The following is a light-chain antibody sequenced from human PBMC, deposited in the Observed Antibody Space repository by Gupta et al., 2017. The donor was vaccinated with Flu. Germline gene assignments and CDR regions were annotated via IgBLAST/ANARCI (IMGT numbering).Light chain of an antibody. V-gene: IGLV1-40*01. CDR2: GND. J-gene: IGLJ1*01. CDR3: QSYDSSLSGYV. CDR1: SSNTGAGYD. Sequence: QSVLTQPPSVSGAPGQRVTISCTGSSSNTGAGYDVHWYRQLPGTAPKLLIYGNDNRPSGVPDRFSASKSGTSASLAITGLQAEDEADYYCQSYDSSLSGYVFGTGTTVTVL.